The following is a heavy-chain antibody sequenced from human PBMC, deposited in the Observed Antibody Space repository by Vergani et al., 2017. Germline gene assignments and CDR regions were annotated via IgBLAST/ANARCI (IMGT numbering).Heavy chain of an antibody. V-gene: IGHV3-9*01. D-gene: IGHD4-17*01. J-gene: IGHJ2*01. CDR3: ARGTTVSDYWYFDL. CDR2: ISWNSGSI. CDR1: GFTFDDYA. Sequence: EVQLVESGGGLVQPGRSLRLSCAASGFTFDDYAMHWVRQAPGKGLEWVSGISWNSGSIGYADSVKGRFTISRDNAKNSLYLQMNSLRAEDTAVYYCARGTTVSDYWYFDLWGRGTLVTVSS.